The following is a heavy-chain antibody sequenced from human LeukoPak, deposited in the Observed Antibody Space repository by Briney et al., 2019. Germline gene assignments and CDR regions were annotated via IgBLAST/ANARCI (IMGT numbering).Heavy chain of an antibody. Sequence: GGSLRLSCAASGFTFSRYWIHWVRQAPGKGLEWVSRINPDGSTTTYADSVKGRFTISRDNAKNTVYLQMNSLRAVDTAVYYCARVLSGSWDWFDPWGQGTLVTVSS. D-gene: IGHD3-22*01. V-gene: IGHV3-74*01. CDR2: INPDGSTT. J-gene: IGHJ5*02. CDR3: ARVLSGSWDWFDP. CDR1: GFTFSRYW.